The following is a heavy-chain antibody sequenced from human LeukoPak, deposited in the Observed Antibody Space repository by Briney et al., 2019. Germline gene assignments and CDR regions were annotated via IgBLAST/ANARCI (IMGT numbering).Heavy chain of an antibody. CDR3: AILSTMIVVVKKGWIFDL. V-gene: IGHV4-31*01. Sequence: PSQTLSLTCTVSDGSISSGGSYWSWIRPRPGKSLEWIGHLHYRVIAYFTPHLKSQVTISGHTPKSQFSLRLISVAAADTAVYYCAILSTMIVVVKKGWIFDLWGRGTLVTVSS. CDR2: LHYRVIA. J-gene: IGHJ2*01. D-gene: IGHD3-22*01. CDR1: DGSISSGGSY.